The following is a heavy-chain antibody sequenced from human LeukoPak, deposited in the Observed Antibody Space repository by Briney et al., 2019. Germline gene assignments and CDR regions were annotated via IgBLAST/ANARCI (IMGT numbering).Heavy chain of an antibody. CDR1: GGSISSDIYY. V-gene: IGHV4-31*03. CDR2: IYHTGSP. D-gene: IGHD3-9*01. J-gene: IGHJ3*01. CDR3: ARGGHFDLLEYAFDV. Sequence: PSQTLSLTCTVSGGSISSDIYYWGWIRHHPEKGLEWIGYIYHTGSPYQNPSLKSRATLSVDTSQSQFSLRLDSVTAADTAVYYCARGGHFDLLEYAFDVWGQGTMVTVSS.